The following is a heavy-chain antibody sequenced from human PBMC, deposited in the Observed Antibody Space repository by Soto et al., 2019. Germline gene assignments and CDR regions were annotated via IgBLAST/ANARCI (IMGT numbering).Heavy chain of an antibody. CDR3: ARRGREGIDY. Sequence: SETLSLTCTVSGGSISSSSYYWGWIRQPPGKGLEWIGSIYYSGSTYYNPSLKSRVTISVDTSKNQFSLKLSSVTAADTAVYYCARRGREGIDYWGQEPLVTVSS. V-gene: IGHV4-39*01. CDR2: IYYSGST. CDR1: GGSISSSSYY. D-gene: IGHD1-26*01. J-gene: IGHJ4*02.